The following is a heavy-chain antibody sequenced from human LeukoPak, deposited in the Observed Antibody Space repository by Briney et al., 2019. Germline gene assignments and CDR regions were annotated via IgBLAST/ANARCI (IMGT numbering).Heavy chain of an antibody. CDR3: AGVVPTTKWAVDY. Sequence: SVKVSCKASGGTFSSYAISWVRQAPGQGLEWMGGIIPIFGTANYAQKFQGRVTITADESTSTAYMELSSLRSEDTAVYYCAGVVPTTKWAVDYWGQGTLVTVSS. J-gene: IGHJ4*02. V-gene: IGHV1-69*01. D-gene: IGHD2-2*01. CDR1: GGTFSSYA. CDR2: IIPIFGTA.